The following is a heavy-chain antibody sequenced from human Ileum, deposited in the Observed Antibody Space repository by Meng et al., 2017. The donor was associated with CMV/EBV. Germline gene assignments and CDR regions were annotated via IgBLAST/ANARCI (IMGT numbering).Heavy chain of an antibody. Sequence: GESLKISCAASGFTFSDYYMSWIRQAPGKGLEWVSYISSSGSTIYYADSVKGRFTISRDNAKNSLYLQMNSLSAEDTAVYYCARDLLAFDYWGHGTLVTVSS. CDR1: GFTFSDYY. V-gene: IGHV3-11*04. CDR3: ARDLLAFDY. J-gene: IGHJ4*01. CDR2: ISSSGSTI.